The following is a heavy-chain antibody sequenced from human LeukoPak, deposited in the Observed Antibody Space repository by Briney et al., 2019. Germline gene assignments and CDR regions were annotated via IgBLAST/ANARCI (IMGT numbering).Heavy chain of an antibody. J-gene: IGHJ5*02. Sequence: SQTLSLTCTVSGASFSSGSYFWSWIRQHPGRGLEWIGYIHYSGSASYNPSLKSRVTISLDTSKNQFSLKLTSVTAADTAVYYCVRDRCGGDCYPNWFDPWGQGTLVTVSS. CDR3: VRDRCGGDCYPNWFDP. V-gene: IGHV4-31*03. D-gene: IGHD2-21*02. CDR2: IHYSGSA. CDR1: GASFSSGSYF.